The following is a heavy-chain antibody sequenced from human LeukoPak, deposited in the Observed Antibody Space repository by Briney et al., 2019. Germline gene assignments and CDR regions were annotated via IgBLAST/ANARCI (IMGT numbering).Heavy chain of an antibody. CDR3: ARDDEEHDAFDI. Sequence: PSETLSLTCTVSGGSISSYYWSWIRQPPGKGLEWIGYIYYSGSTNYNPSLNSRVTISVDTSKNQFSLKLSSVTAADTAVYYCARDDEEHDAFDIWGQGTMVTVSS. CDR1: GGSISSYY. D-gene: IGHD1/OR15-1a*01. J-gene: IGHJ3*02. CDR2: IYYSGST. V-gene: IGHV4-59*01.